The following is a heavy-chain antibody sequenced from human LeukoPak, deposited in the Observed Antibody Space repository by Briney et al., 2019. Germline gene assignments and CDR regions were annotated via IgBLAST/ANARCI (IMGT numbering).Heavy chain of an antibody. CDR2: IYYSGST. V-gene: IGHV4-39*01. D-gene: IGHD2-21*01. Sequence: SETLSLTCTVSGGSISSSSYYWGWIRQPPGKGLEWIGSIYYSGSTYYNPSLKSRVTISVDTSKNQFSLKLSSVTAADTAVYYCARVAVGLVFDYWGQGTLVTVSS. CDR1: GGSISSSSYY. J-gene: IGHJ4*02. CDR3: ARVAVGLVFDY.